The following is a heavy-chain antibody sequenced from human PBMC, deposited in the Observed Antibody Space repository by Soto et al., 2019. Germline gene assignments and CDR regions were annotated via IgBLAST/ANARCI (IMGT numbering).Heavy chain of an antibody. Sequence: QVQLVQSGAEVKTPGASVKVSCKASGYTFATYDINWVRQAPGQGLEWMGWMNPNSGNTGYAQKFKGRLTMTRGTALRVAHMELSSLRNEDTAVYYCARSDGYNFNWLDSWGQGTLVTVSA. CDR2: MNPNSGNT. D-gene: IGHD2-21*01. CDR3: ARSDGYNFNWLDS. V-gene: IGHV1-8*01. CDR1: GYTFATYD. J-gene: IGHJ5*01.